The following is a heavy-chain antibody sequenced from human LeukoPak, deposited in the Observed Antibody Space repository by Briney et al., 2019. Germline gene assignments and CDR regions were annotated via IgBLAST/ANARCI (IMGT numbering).Heavy chain of an antibody. CDR2: ISGSGGHT. CDR1: GDSISSSSYY. CDR3: AKVLYSSRIVILGAFDI. D-gene: IGHD6-13*01. J-gene: IGHJ3*02. Sequence: PSETLSLTCTVSGDSISSSSYYWGWIRQPPGKGLEWVSTISGSGGHTYYADSVKGRFTISRDNSKNTLYLQMNSLRAEDTAVYYCAKVLYSSRIVILGAFDIWGQGTLVTVSS. V-gene: IGHV3-23*01.